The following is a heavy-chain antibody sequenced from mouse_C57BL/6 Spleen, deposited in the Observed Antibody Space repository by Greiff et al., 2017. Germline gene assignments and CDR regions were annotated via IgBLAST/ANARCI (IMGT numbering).Heavy chain of an antibody. D-gene: IGHD2-1*01. Sequence: QVQLQQPGAELVKPGASVKLSCKASGYTFTSYWMQWVKQRPGQGLEWIGEIDPSDSYTNYNQKFKGKATLTVDTSSSTAYMQLSSLTSEDSAVXYCARGAIYYGNYRAMDYWGQGTSVTVSS. J-gene: IGHJ4*01. CDR2: IDPSDSYT. CDR1: GYTFTSYW. V-gene: IGHV1-50*01. CDR3: ARGAIYYGNYRAMDY.